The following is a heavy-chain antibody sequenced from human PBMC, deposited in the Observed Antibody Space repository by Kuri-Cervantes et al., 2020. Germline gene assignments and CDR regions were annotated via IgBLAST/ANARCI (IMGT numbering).Heavy chain of an antibody. CDR2: TYPGDSDT. Sequence: GESLKISCKGSGYSFTSYWIGWVRQMPGKGLEWMGITYPGDSDTRYSPSFQGQVTISADKSVSTAYLQWSSLKASDTAMYYCARSLGYCSSTSCSTLGWFDPWGQGTLVTVSS. J-gene: IGHJ5*02. D-gene: IGHD2-2*01. V-gene: IGHV5-51*01. CDR1: GYSFTSYW. CDR3: ARSLGYCSSTSCSTLGWFDP.